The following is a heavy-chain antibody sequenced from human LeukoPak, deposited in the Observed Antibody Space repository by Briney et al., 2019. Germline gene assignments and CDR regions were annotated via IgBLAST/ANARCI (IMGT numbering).Heavy chain of an antibody. J-gene: IGHJ4*02. CDR1: GFTFSSYW. V-gene: IGHV3-7*01. Sequence: GGSLRLSCAASGFTFSSYWMSWVRQAPGKGLEWVANIKQDGSEKYYVDSVKGRFTISRDNAKNSLYLQMNSLSAEDTAVYYCARDLVGGAFDYWGQGTLVTVSS. CDR2: IKQDGSEK. D-gene: IGHD2-15*01. CDR3: ARDLVGGAFDY.